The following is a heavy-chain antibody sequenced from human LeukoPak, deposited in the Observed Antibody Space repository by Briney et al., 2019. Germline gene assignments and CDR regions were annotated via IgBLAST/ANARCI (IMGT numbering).Heavy chain of an antibody. Sequence: SETLSLTCTVSGGSVSSSGYFWGWIRQPPGKGLEWIATIATISFRRRTYYNPSLKSRVTISVDTSKNEFYLKLTSVTAADTALYYCARHDGDPSVNWFDPWGQGTLVTVSS. CDR1: GGSVSSSGYF. V-gene: IGHV4-39*01. D-gene: IGHD3-3*01. CDR2: IATISFRRRT. J-gene: IGHJ5*02. CDR3: ARHDGDPSVNWFDP.